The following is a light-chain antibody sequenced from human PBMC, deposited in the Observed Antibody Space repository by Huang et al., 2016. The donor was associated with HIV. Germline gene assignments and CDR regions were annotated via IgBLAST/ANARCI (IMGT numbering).Light chain of an antibody. CDR1: QSVSSH. CDR3: QQYQDWPRT. Sequence: EIVMTQSPGTLSVSPGERGTLSCRPSQSVSSHLAWYQHKPGQAPMLLIYGASTRATGVPARFSGSGSGTEFTLTISSLQSDDFVVYYCQQYQDWPRTFGQGTKVEIK. V-gene: IGKV3-15*01. J-gene: IGKJ1*01. CDR2: GAS.